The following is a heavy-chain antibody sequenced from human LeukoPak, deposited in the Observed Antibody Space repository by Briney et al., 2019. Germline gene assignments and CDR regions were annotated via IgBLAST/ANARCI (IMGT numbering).Heavy chain of an antibody. CDR2: IYYSGST. J-gene: IGHJ4*02. Sequence: SQTLSLTCTVSGGSISSGGYYWSWIRQPPGKGLEWIGSIYYSGSTYYNPSLKSRVTISVDTSKNQFSLKLSSVTAADTAVYYCARVGNILTGTHDYWGQGTLVTVSS. CDR3: ARVGNILTGTHDY. CDR1: GGSISSGGYY. D-gene: IGHD3-9*01. V-gene: IGHV4-30-2*03.